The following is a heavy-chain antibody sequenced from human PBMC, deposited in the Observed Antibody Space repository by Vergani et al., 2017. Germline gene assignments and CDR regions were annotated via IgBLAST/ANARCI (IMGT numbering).Heavy chain of an antibody. J-gene: IGHJ6*03. V-gene: IGHV3-23*01. CDR3: AKAGSVASESLQYNYYMGV. Sequence: EVQLLESGGGLVQPGGSLRLTCAASEFTFSNYAMNWVRQAPGKGLEWVSGISGSGVSAYYTDSVKGRFTISRDNSKKSLDLQMNSLRTEDSAVYYCAKAGSVASESLQYNYYMGVWGRGTTVTVS. D-gene: IGHD4-11*01. CDR2: ISGSGVSA. CDR1: EFTFSNYA.